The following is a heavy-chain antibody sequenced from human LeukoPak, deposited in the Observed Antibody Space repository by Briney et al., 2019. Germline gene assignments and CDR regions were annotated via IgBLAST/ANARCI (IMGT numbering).Heavy chain of an antibody. V-gene: IGHV1-2*02. D-gene: IGHD4-11*01. Sequence: ASVKVSCKASGYTFTGYYMHWVRQAPGQGLEWMGWINPNSGGTNYAQKFQGRVTMTRDTSISTAYMELSRLRSDDTAVYYCAIAALNTVPYYYYYMDVWGKGTTVTVSS. J-gene: IGHJ6*03. CDR3: AIAALNTVPYYYYYMDV. CDR1: GYTFTGYY. CDR2: INPNSGGT.